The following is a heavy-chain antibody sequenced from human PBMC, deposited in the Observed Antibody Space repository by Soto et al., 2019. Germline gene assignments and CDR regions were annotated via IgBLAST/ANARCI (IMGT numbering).Heavy chain of an antibody. Sequence: PGGSLRLSCAASGFTFSSYGMHWVRQAPGKGLEGVAVIWYDGSNKYYADSVKGRFTISRDNSKNTLYLQMNSLRAEDTAVYYCARGIVGAPSDYWGQGTLVTVSS. J-gene: IGHJ4*02. CDR1: GFTFSSYG. CDR2: IWYDGSNK. CDR3: ARGIVGAPSDY. D-gene: IGHD1-26*01. V-gene: IGHV3-33*01.